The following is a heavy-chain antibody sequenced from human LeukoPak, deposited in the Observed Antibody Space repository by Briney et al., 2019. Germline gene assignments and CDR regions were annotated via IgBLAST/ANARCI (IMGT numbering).Heavy chain of an antibody. CDR3: ARVNREMATITP. CDR2: IYYSGIT. V-gene: IGHV4-39*07. J-gene: IGHJ4*02. D-gene: IGHD5-24*01. CDR1: GGSISTTDRY. Sequence: SETLSLTCTVSGGSISTTDRYWGWVRQPPGKGLEWIGSIYYSGITYHNPSLKSRVTISVDTSKNQFSLKLSSVTAADTAVYYCARVNREMATITPWGQGTLVTVSS.